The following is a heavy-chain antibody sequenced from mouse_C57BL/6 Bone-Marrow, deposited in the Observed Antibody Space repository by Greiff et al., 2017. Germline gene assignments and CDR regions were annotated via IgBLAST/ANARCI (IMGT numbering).Heavy chain of an antibody. Sequence: QVQLQQSGAELARPGASVKLSCKASGYTFTSYGISWVKQRTGQGLEWIGEIYPRSGNTYYNEKFKGKATLTADKSSSTAYMELRSLTSEDSAVYFCARERTTVVEYAMDYWGQGTSVTVSS. CDR3: ARERTTVVEYAMDY. CDR1: GYTFTSYG. CDR2: IYPRSGNT. V-gene: IGHV1-81*01. D-gene: IGHD1-1*01. J-gene: IGHJ4*01.